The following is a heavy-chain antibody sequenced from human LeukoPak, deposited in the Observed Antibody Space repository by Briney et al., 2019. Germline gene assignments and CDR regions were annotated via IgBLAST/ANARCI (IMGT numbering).Heavy chain of an antibody. J-gene: IGHJ5*02. D-gene: IGHD3-22*01. CDR1: GGTFSSYA. CDR2: IIPIFGTA. CDR3: ARVIGYYDSSEGWFDP. V-gene: IGHV1-69*13. Sequence: ASVKVSCKASGGTFSSYAISWVRQAPGQGLEWMGGIIPIFGTANYAQKFQGRVTITADEFTSTAYMELSSLRSEDTAVYYCARVIGYYDSSEGWFDPWGQGTLVTVSS.